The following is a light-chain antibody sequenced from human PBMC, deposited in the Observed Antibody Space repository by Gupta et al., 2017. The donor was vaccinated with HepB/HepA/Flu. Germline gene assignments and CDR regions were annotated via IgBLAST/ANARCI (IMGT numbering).Light chain of an antibody. CDR1: QYLGSG. J-gene: IGKJ1*01. V-gene: IGKV6-21*01. Sequence: EIVLTQSPDFQSVTPKEKVTITCRARQYLGSGLHWYQQKPGQAPKLLIKYASQTVSGVPSRFSGSGSGTDFTLNIKSREAEDVATYYCLQSNNLPWTFGQGTQVEIK. CDR3: LQSNNLPWT. CDR2: YAS.